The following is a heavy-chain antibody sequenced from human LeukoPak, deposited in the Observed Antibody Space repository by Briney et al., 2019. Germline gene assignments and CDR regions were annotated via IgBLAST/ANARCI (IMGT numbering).Heavy chain of an antibody. CDR1: GGSISSYY. D-gene: IGHD3-3*01. V-gene: IGHV4-59*01. CDR3: ARSIFRYFDP. CDR2: IYYSGST. J-gene: IGHJ5*02. Sequence: SETLPLTCTVSGGSISSYYWSWIRQPPGKGLEWIGYIYYSGSTNSNPSLKSRVTISVDTSKNQFSLKLSSVTAADTAVYYCARSIFRYFDPWGQGTLVTVSS.